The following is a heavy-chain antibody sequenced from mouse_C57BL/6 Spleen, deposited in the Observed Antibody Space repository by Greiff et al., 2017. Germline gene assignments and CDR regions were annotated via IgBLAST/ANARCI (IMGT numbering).Heavy chain of an antibody. CDR1: GFTFSDYG. Sequence: EVKLVESGGGLVKPGGSLKLSCAASGFTFSDYGMHWVRQAPEKGLEWVAYISSGSSTIYYADTVKGRFTISRDNAKNTLFLQMTSLRSEDTAMYYCARPGDYDEGFDYWGQGTTLTVSS. D-gene: IGHD2-4*01. V-gene: IGHV5-17*01. CDR3: ARPGDYDEGFDY. J-gene: IGHJ2*01. CDR2: ISSGSSTI.